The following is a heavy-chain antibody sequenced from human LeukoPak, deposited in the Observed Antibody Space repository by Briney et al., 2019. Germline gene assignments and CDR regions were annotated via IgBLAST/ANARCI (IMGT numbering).Heavy chain of an antibody. CDR3: ARDYDFWSGYYIDY. CDR1: GYTFTCYY. V-gene: IGHV1-2*02. CDR2: INPNSGGT. Sequence: ASVKVSCKASGYTFTCYYMHWVRQAPGQGLEWMGWINPNSGGTNYAQKFQGRVTMTRDTSISTAYMELSRLRSDDTAVYYCARDYDFWSGYYIDYWGQGTLVTVSS. J-gene: IGHJ4*02. D-gene: IGHD3-3*01.